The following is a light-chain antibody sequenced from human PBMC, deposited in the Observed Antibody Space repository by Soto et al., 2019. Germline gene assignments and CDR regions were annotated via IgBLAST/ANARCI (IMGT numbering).Light chain of an antibody. J-gene: IGKJ1*01. CDR2: AAS. Sequence: DIQMTQSPSSLSTSVGDIVTITCRASQSISSYLNWYQQKPGKAPKLLIYAASSLQSGVPSRFTGSGSGTDFTLTINRVEPEDFAVYFCQQYAGSPRTFGQGTNVDIK. CDR3: QQYAGSPRT. CDR1: QSISSY. V-gene: IGKV1-39*01.